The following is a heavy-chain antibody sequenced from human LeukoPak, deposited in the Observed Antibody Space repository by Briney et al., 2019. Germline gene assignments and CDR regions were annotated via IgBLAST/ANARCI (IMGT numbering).Heavy chain of an antibody. V-gene: IGHV4-59*01. CDR2: IYCSRST. CDR3: ARGVGQGYYYYGMDV. CDR1: GGSISSYY. D-gene: IGHD1-26*01. J-gene: IGHJ6*02. Sequence: SETLSLTCTVSGGSISSYYWSWIRQPPGKGLEWIGYIYCSRSTNYNPSLKSRVTISVDTSKNQFSLKLSSVTAADTAVYYCARGVGQGYYYYGMDVWGQGTTVTVSS.